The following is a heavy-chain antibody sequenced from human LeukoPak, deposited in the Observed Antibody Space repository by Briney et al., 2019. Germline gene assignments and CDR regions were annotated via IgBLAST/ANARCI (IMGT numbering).Heavy chain of an antibody. V-gene: IGHV3-21*01. D-gene: IGHD2-2*01. CDR2: ISSSSSYI. J-gene: IGHJ4*02. CDR1: GFTFSSYS. Sequence: PGGSLRLSCAASGFTFSSYSMNWVRQAPGKGLEWVSSISSSSSYIYYADSVKGRFTISRDNAKNSLYLQMNSLRAEDTAVYYCARRCSSTSCYDYFDYWGQGTLVTVSS. CDR3: ARRCSSTSCYDYFDY.